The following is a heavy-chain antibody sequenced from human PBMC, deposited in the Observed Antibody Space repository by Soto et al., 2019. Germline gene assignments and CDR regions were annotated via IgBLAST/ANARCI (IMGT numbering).Heavy chain of an antibody. Sequence: QVHLRQSGAEVKKPGASVKVSCKASGYTFSDHDITWVRQASGQGTAWLGWMNPNSGDTGYAQNFQGRVTMTRDTSKRTAHMELSSLRSEDTAVYYCARVGGNRKDDSFLSWDPGNLVTVSS. CDR3: ARVGGNRKDDSFLS. D-gene: IGHD3-16*01. V-gene: IGHV1-8*01. CDR2: MNPNSGDT. J-gene: IGHJ4*02. CDR1: GYTFSDHD.